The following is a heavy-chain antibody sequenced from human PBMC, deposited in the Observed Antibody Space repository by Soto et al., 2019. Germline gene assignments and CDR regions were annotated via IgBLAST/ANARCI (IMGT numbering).Heavy chain of an antibody. CDR3: ARSESGLRYCSSTSCYFAYYYYYGMDV. CDR2: IWYDGSNK. D-gene: IGHD2-2*01. Sequence: PGGSLRLSCAPSGFTFSSYCVHWVRQAPGKGLEWVAVIWYDGSNKYYADSVKGRFTISRDNSKNTLYLQMNSLRAEDTAVYYCARSESGLRYCSSTSCYFAYYYYYGMDVWGQGTTVTSP. V-gene: IGHV3-33*01. CDR1: GFTFSSYC. J-gene: IGHJ6*02.